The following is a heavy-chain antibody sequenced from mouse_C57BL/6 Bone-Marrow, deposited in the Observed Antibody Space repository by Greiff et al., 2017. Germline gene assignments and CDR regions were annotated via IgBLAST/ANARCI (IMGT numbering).Heavy chain of an antibody. Sequence: EVQLVESGGGLVKPGGSLKLSCAASGFTFSSYAMSWVRQTPEKRLEWVATISDGGSYSYYPDNVKGRFTISRDNAKNKLYLQMSHLKAENTAMYYCARDGGSLDYWGQGTTLTVSS. CDR1: GFTFSSYA. V-gene: IGHV5-4*01. D-gene: IGHD3-1*01. J-gene: IGHJ2*01. CDR3: ARDGGSLDY. CDR2: ISDGGSYS.